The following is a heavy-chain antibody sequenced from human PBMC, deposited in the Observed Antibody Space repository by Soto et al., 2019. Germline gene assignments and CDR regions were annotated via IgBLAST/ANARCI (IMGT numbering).Heavy chain of an antibody. J-gene: IGHJ3*02. CDR3: ASPTITMVRGVISYAFDI. CDR1: GYSFTRYW. CDR2: IYPGDSDT. Sequence: GECLKISCKGSGYSFTRYWIGWVRQMPGKGLEWMGIIYPGDSDTRYSPSFQGQVTISADKSISTAYLQWSSLKASDTAMYYCASPTITMVRGVISYAFDIWGQGTMVTVSS. D-gene: IGHD3-10*01. V-gene: IGHV5-51*01.